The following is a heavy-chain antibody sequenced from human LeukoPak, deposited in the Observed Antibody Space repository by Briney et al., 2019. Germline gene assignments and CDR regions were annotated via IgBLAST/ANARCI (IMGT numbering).Heavy chain of an antibody. V-gene: IGHV4-4*07. Sequence: PETLSLTCTVSGGSISSYYWSWIRQPAGKGLEWIGRIYTSGSTNYNPPLKSRVTMSVDTSKNQFSLKLSSVTAADTAVYYCAREHGSGSVFDYWGQGTLVTVSS. D-gene: IGHD3-10*01. CDR2: IYTSGST. CDR1: GGSISSYY. CDR3: AREHGSGSVFDY. J-gene: IGHJ4*02.